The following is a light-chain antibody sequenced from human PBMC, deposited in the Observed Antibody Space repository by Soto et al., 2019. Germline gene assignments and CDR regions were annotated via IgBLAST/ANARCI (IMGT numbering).Light chain of an antibody. CDR1: NIGSKS. J-gene: IGLJ1*01. CDR2: YDT. V-gene: IGLV3-21*04. CDR3: QVCDSSRDHHV. Sequence: SYELTQPPSVSVAPGKTARITCGGNNIGSKSVHWYQQKPGHAPVLVIYYDTDRPLGIPERFSGSNSGNTATLTISRVEAGDEADYYCQVCDSSRDHHVFGTGTKLTVL.